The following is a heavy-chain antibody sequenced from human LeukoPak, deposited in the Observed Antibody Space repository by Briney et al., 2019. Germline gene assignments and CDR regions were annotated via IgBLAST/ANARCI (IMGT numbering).Heavy chain of an antibody. CDR3: ASVGLGLVLDN. V-gene: IGHV3-74*01. CDR2: INSDGSST. D-gene: IGHD6-19*01. Sequence: GGSLRLSCAASGFTFSSYWMHWVRQAPGKGLVWVSRINSDGSSTSYADSVKGRFTISRDNAKNSLYLQMNSLRAEDTAVYYCASVGLGLVLDNWGQGTLVTVSS. J-gene: IGHJ4*02. CDR1: GFTFSSYW.